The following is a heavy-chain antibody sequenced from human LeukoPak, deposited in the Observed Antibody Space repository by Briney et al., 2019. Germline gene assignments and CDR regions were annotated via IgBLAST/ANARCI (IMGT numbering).Heavy chain of an antibody. CDR1: GFTFSNAW. CDR2: IKSKTDGGTT. Sequence: GGSLRLSCAASGFTFSNAWMSWVRQAPGKGLEWVGRIKSKTDGGTTDYAAPVKGRFTISRDDSKNSLYLQMNSLRAEDTALYYCAKGNKLGSYYFDYWGQGTLVTVSS. CDR3: AKGNKLGSYYFDY. V-gene: IGHV3-15*05. J-gene: IGHJ4*02. D-gene: IGHD7-27*01.